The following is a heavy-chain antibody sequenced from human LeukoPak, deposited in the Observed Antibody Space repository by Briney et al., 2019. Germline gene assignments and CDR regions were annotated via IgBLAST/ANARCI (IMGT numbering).Heavy chain of an antibody. Sequence: SCKASGYTFSSYNMHWVRQAPGKGLEWVAVIWYDGSNKYYADSVKGRFTISRDNSKNTLYLQMNSLRAEDTAVYYCARENTMVRGVIIPFDYWGQGTLVTVSS. D-gene: IGHD3-10*01. CDR1: GYTFSSYN. CDR3: ARENTMVRGVIIPFDY. CDR2: IWYDGSNK. J-gene: IGHJ4*02. V-gene: IGHV3-33*01.